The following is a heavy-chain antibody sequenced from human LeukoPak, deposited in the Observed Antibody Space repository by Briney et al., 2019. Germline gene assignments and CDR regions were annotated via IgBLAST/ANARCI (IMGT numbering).Heavy chain of an antibody. J-gene: IGHJ4*02. D-gene: IGHD3-10*01. CDR2: MNPNSGNT. Sequence: WMNPNSGNTGYAQKFQGRVTMTRNTSISTAYMELSSLRSEDTAVYYCARGSGFGESPIVVWGQGTLVTVSS. V-gene: IGHV1-8*01. CDR3: ARGSGFGESPIVV.